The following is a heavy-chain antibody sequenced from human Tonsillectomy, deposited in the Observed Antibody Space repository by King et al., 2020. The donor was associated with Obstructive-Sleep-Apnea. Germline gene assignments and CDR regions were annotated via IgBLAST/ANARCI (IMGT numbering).Heavy chain of an antibody. CDR1: GFSFSSYA. D-gene: IGHD1-1*01. Sequence: VQLVESGGGVVQPGRSLRLSCAASGFSFSSYAMHWVRQAPGKGLEWVAIISYDPSNKYYADSVKGRFTISRDNSKSKLYLQMNSLRAEDTAVYYCARASGNNWDDAFDVWGHGTMVTVSS. CDR2: ISYDPSNK. V-gene: IGHV3-30-3*01. CDR3: ARASGNNWDDAFDV. J-gene: IGHJ3*01.